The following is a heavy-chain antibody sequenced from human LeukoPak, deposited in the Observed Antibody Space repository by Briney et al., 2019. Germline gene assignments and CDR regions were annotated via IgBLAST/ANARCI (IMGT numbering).Heavy chain of an antibody. J-gene: IGHJ4*02. CDR1: GFTFSSYW. CDR3: ARDSDRGAYDY. CDR2: IKQDGSEK. V-gene: IGHV3-7*01. Sequence: PGGSLRLSCAASGFTFSSYWMSWVRQAPGKGLEWVANIKQDGSEKYYVDSVKGRFTISRDNAKNSLYLQMNSLRAEDMAVYYCARDSDRGAYDYWGQGTLVTVSS. D-gene: IGHD2-21*01.